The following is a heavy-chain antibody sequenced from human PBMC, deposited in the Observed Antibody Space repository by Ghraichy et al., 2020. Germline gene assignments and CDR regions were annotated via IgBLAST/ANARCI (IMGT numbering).Heavy chain of an antibody. CDR1: GFTFSSYG. CDR2: ISSSSSYI. J-gene: IGHJ4*02. Sequence: LSLTCAASGFTFSSYGMNWVRQAPGKGLEWVSSISSSSSYIFYADSVKGRFTISRDNAKDSLYLQMNSLRADDTAVYYCARDDYDSSGYHIDYWGQGTLVTGSS. D-gene: IGHD3-22*01. CDR3: ARDDYDSSGYHIDY. V-gene: IGHV3-21*01.